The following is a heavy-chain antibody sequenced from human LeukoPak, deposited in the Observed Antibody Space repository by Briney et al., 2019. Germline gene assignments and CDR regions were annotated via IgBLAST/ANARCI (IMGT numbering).Heavy chain of an antibody. Sequence: KPGGSLRLSCAASGFTFSSYSMNWVRQAPGKGLEWVSSISSSSSYIYYADSVKGRFTISRDNAKNSLYLQMNSLRAEDTAVYYCARDDASYDYGDYTPETSFDYWGQGTLVTVSS. CDR3: ARDDASYDYGDYTPETSFDY. CDR2: ISSSSSYI. CDR1: GFTFSSYS. J-gene: IGHJ4*02. V-gene: IGHV3-21*01. D-gene: IGHD4-17*01.